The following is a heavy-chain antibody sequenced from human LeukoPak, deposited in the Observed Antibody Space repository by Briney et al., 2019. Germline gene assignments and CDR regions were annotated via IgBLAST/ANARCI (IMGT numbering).Heavy chain of an antibody. J-gene: IGHJ4*02. CDR2: INHSGST. V-gene: IGHV4-34*01. Sequence: SETLSLTCAVYCGSFSGYYWSWIRQPPGKGLEWIGEINHSGSTNYNPSLKSRVTISVDTSKNQFSLKLSSVTAADTAVYYCARGGRVVPAAMLDYWGQGTLVTVSS. D-gene: IGHD2-2*01. CDR3: ARGGRVVPAAMLDY. CDR1: CGSFSGYY.